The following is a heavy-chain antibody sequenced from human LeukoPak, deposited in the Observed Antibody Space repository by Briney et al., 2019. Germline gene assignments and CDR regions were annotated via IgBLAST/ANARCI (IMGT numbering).Heavy chain of an antibody. CDR2: IYYSGST. CDR1: GGSISSYY. CDR3: ARVGGSHDAFDI. Sequence: PSETLSLTCTVSGGSISSYYWSWIRQPPGKGLEWIGYIYYSGSTNYNPSLKSRVTISVDTSKNQFSLKLSSVTAADTAVYYCARVGGSHDAFDIWGQGTMVTVSS. V-gene: IGHV4-59*01. D-gene: IGHD1-26*01. J-gene: IGHJ3*02.